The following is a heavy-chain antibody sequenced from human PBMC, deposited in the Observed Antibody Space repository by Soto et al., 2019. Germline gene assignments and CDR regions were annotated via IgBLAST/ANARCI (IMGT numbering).Heavy chain of an antibody. CDR1: GGTFSSYA. Sequence: QVQLVQSGAEVKKPGSSVKVSCKASGGTFSSYAISWVRQAPGQGLEWMGGIIPISETTNYAQKFQGRVTNTVDKPKSTVYMDLSSLRSEDTAVYYCARSQGSSTSLEIYYYYYSGMDVWGQGTTVTVSS. J-gene: IGHJ6*02. CDR2: IIPISETT. V-gene: IGHV1-69*06. D-gene: IGHD2-2*01. CDR3: ARSQGSSTSLEIYYYYYSGMDV.